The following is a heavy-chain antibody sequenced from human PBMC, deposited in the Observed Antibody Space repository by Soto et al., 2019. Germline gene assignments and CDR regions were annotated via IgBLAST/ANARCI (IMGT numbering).Heavy chain of an antibody. V-gene: IGHV1-58*02. CDR1: GFTFTSSA. D-gene: IGHD2-15*01. CDR3: ASARGYCSGGSCFSLPDY. CDR2: IVVGSGNT. Sequence: SVKVSCKASGFTFTSSAMQWVRQARGQRLEWIGWIVVGSGNTNYAQKFQERVTITRDMSTSTAYMELSSLRSEDTAVYYCASARGYCSGGSCFSLPDYWGQGTLVTVSS. J-gene: IGHJ4*02.